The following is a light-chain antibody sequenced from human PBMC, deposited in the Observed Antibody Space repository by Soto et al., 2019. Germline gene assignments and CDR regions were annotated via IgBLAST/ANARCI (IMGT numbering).Light chain of an antibody. J-gene: IGKJ2*01. CDR2: GAS. CDR3: QQYGSSPGT. CDR1: ESVRSSH. Sequence: EIVLTQSPGTLSLSPGERATLSCRASESVRSSHLAWYQQKPGQAPRLLISGASSRATGIPDRFSGSGSGTDFTLTVSRLEPEDFAVYYCQQYGSSPGTFGQWTKLEI. V-gene: IGKV3-20*01.